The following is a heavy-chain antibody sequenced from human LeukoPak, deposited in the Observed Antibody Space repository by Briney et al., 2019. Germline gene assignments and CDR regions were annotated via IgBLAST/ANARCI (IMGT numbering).Heavy chain of an antibody. CDR1: GFTFSDHY. D-gene: IGHD6-6*01. Sequence: GGSLRLSCAASGFTFSDHYIDWVRQAPGKGLEWVGRSRDKGNRYTTAYAASVRGGFTISRDDSKNSLYLQMNSLKIEDTAVYYCTRLGIAPRDFDYWGQGTLVTVSS. V-gene: IGHV3-72*01. CDR2: SRDKGNRYTT. J-gene: IGHJ4*02. CDR3: TRLGIAPRDFDY.